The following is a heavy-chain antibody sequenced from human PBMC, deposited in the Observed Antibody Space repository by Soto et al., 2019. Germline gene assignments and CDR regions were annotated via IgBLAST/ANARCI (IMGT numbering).Heavy chain of an antibody. J-gene: IGHJ2*01. CDR2: VSGGGETT. CDR3: ARKVPGSTSLPIYWYVAL. CDR1: GFTFISYA. V-gene: IGHV3-23*01. D-gene: IGHD3-10*01. Sequence: EVQLLESGGGLVQPGGSLRLSCAGSGFTFISYAMNWVRQAPGKGLEWVSAVSGGGETTFYADSVKGRFTISRDNSMKTVSLQINSVGVDDTAVYYCARKVPGSTSLPIYWYVALWGRGTLVTVSS.